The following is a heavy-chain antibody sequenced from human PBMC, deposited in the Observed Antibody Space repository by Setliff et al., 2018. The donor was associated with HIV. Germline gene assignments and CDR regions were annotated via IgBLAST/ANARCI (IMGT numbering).Heavy chain of an antibody. D-gene: IGHD3-22*01. CDR2: RYYSGST. J-gene: IGHJ4*02. V-gene: IGHV4-39*01. CDR1: GASISSSTDY. Sequence: KPSETLSLTCTVSGASISSSTDYWGWIRQSPGKGLEWIGSRYYSGSTYQNPSLKSRVTIPVDTSKNQFSLKLSSVTAADTTVYYCARHSGLGGYYSPFDYWGPGTLVTVSS. CDR3: ARHSGLGGYYSPFDY.